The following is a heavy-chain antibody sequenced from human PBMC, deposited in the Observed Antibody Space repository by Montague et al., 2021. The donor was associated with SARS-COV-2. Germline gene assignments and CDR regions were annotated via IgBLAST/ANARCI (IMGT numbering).Heavy chain of an antibody. Sequence: TLSLTCTVSGGSISSGSYYWSWIRQPAGKGLEWVGRIYTSGTTDYSFSLKSRVTISVDTSKNQISLKLTSVTAADTAVYYCARAHSGSWAHLDNWGQGSLVTVSS. CDR3: ARAHSGSWAHLDN. CDR1: GGSISSGSYY. D-gene: IGHD5-12*01. CDR2: IYTSGTT. J-gene: IGHJ4*02. V-gene: IGHV4-61*02.